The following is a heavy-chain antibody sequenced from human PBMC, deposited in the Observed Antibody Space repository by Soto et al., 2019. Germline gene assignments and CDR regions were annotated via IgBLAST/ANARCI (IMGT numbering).Heavy chain of an antibody. D-gene: IGHD1-1*01. J-gene: IGHJ6*02. CDR3: ARWNEGMDV. CDR2: IYYTGTT. V-gene: IGHV4-59*08. CDR1: GGSVSYFY. Sequence: PSETLSLTCTVSGGSVSYFYWSWMRQAPGKGLEWIGYIYYTGTTDYNPPLGSRVTISVDTSKNQFSLRLSSVTAADTARYYCARWNEGMDVWGQGTKVTVSS.